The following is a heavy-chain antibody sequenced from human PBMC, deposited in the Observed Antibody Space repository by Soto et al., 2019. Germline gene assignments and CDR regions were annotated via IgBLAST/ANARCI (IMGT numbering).Heavy chain of an antibody. J-gene: IGHJ5*02. CDR3: ATQEVGGSYVYTFDP. D-gene: IGHD1-26*01. V-gene: IGHV4-39*01. CDR2: IYYSGST. Sequence: QLQLQESGPGLVKPSETLSLTCTVSGGSISSSNYYWGWIRQPPGKGLEWIGSIYYSGSTYYNPSLKGRGTISVDTAKNQFSLKLSSVTAADTAVYYCATQEVGGSYVYTFDPWGEGTLVTVSS. CDR1: GGSISSSNYY.